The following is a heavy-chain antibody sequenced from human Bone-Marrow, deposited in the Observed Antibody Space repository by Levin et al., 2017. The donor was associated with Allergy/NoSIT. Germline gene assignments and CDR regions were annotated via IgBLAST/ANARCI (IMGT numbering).Heavy chain of an antibody. Sequence: GGSLRLSCAASGFNFTTHTMNWVRQAPGKGLAWVSSISSSSRYIYYAESVKGRWTISRDNAKNAVYLQMTSLRVQDTAGYYCARDQIAWAVAGEMGGMDVWGPGITVTVS. D-gene: IGHD5-24*01. CDR2: ISSSSRYI. J-gene: IGHJ6*02. V-gene: IGHV3-21*01. CDR1: GFNFTTHT. CDR3: ARDQIAWAVAGEMGGMDV.